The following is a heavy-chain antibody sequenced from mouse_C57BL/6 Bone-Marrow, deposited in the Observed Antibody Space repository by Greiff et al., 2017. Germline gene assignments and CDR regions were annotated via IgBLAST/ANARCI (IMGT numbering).Heavy chain of an antibody. CDR2: IWGVGST. CDR1: GFSLTSYG. J-gene: IGHJ4*01. D-gene: IGHD2-4*01. CDR3: ARYYYEDAMDY. Sequence: VKLMESGPGLVAPSQSLSITCTVSGFSLTSYGVDWVRQSPGKGLEWLGVIWGVGSTNYNSALKSRLSISKDNSKSKVFLKMNSLQTDDTAMYYCARYYYEDAMDYWGQGTSVTVSS. V-gene: IGHV2-6*01.